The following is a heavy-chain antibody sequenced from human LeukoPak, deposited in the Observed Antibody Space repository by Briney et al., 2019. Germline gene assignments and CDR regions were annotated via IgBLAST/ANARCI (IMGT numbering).Heavy chain of an antibody. CDR3: ARRSDYDSSGYYPIDY. Sequence: PSETLSLTCTVSGGSISSSSYYWDWIRQPPGKGLEWIGSIFYSGSTYYNPSLKSRVTISVDTSKNQFTLKLTSVTAADTAVYCCARRSDYDSSGYYPIDYWGQGTLVTVSS. CDR2: IFYSGST. D-gene: IGHD3-22*01. J-gene: IGHJ4*02. CDR1: GGSISSSSYY. V-gene: IGHV4-39*01.